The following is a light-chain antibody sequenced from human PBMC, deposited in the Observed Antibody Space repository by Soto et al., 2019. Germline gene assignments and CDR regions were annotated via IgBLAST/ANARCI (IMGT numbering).Light chain of an antibody. CDR1: SSDVGGYDH. CDR3: SSYTNKDTLL. J-gene: IGLJ3*02. Sequence: QSALTQPASVSGSPGQSITISCPGTSSDVGGYDHVSWYQQHPGKAPKLIIYDVTVRPSGISRRFSGSKSDNTASLAVSGLQPEDEDDYYCSSYTNKDTLLFGGGTKVTVL. CDR2: DVT. V-gene: IGLV2-14*03.